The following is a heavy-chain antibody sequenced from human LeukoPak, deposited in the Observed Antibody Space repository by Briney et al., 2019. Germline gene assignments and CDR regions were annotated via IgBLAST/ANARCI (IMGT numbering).Heavy chain of an antibody. CDR2: ISWNSGSI. J-gene: IGHJ4*02. Sequence: PGGSLRLSCAASGFTFDDYAMHWVRQAPGKGLEWVSGISWNSGSIGYADSVKGRFTISRDNAKNSPYLQMNSLRAEDTALYYCAKDIVATMYYFDYWGQGTLVTVSS. D-gene: IGHD5-12*01. CDR3: AKDIVATMYYFDY. CDR1: GFTFDDYA. V-gene: IGHV3-9*01.